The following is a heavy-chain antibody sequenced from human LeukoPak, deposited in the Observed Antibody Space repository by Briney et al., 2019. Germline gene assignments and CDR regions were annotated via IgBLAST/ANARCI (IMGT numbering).Heavy chain of an antibody. CDR2: ISSSSSYI. J-gene: IGHJ1*01. CDR3: ARDVAAAAGQTEYFQH. D-gene: IGHD6-13*01. CDR1: GFTFSSYS. Sequence: GGSLRLSCAASGFTFSSYSMNWVRQAPGKGLEWVSSISSSSSYIYYADSVKGRFTISRDNAKNSLYLQMNSLRAEDTAVYYYARDVAAAAGQTEYFQHWGQGTLVTVSS. V-gene: IGHV3-21*01.